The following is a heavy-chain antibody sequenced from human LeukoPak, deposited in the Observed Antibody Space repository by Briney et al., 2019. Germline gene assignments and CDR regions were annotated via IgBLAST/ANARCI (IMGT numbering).Heavy chain of an antibody. J-gene: IGHJ4*02. CDR3: AREEVYSYGFDY. CDR1: GFTFSSYA. D-gene: IGHD5-18*01. CDR2: ISSNGGST. Sequence: GGSLRLSCAASGFTFSSYAMHWVRQAPGKGLEYVSAISSNGGSTYYANSVKGRFTISRDNSKNTLYLQMGSLRAEDMAVYYCAREEVYSYGFDYWGQGTLVTVSS. V-gene: IGHV3-64*01.